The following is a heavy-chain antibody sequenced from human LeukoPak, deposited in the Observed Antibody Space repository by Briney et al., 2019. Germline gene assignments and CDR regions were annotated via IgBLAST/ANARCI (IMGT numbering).Heavy chain of an antibody. D-gene: IGHD4-11*01. Sequence: ASVKVSCKASGGTFSSYTISWVRQAPGQGLEWMGRIIPILGIANYAQKFQGRVTITADNSTSTSYVERSSLRSEDTAVYYCARVTLPNDYSSAGYYYYMDVWGKGTTVTVSS. V-gene: IGHV1-69*02. CDR1: GGTFSSYT. J-gene: IGHJ6*03. CDR2: IIPILGIA. CDR3: ARVTLPNDYSSAGYYYYMDV.